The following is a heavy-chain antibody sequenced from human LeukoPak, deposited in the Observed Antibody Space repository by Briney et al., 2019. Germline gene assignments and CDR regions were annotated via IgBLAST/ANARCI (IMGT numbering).Heavy chain of an antibody. D-gene: IGHD3-3*01. CDR3: ARSGIFGVGPGTFDI. J-gene: IGHJ3*02. CDR1: GSSISSGYY. CDR2: IYHSGST. Sequence: SETLSLTCTVSGSSISSGYYWGWIRQPPGKGLEWVGSIYHSGSTYCNPSLKSRVTISVDTSKNQFSLKLSSVTAADTAVYYCARSGIFGVGPGTFDIWGQGTMVTVSS. V-gene: IGHV4-38-2*02.